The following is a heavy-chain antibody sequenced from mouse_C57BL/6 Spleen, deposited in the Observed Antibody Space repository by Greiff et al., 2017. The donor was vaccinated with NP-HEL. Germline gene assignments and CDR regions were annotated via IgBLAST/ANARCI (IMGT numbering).Heavy chain of an antibody. CDR3: ARSRSNYVFSGLAY. D-gene: IGHD2-5*01. Sequence: VQLQQSGPELVKPGASVKLSCKASGYTFTSYDINWVKQRPGQGLEWIGWIYPRDGSTKYNEKFKGKATLTVDTSSSTAFMELHSLSSEDSAVYFCARSRSNYVFSGLAYWGQGTLVTVSA. J-gene: IGHJ3*01. CDR1: GYTFTSYD. CDR2: IYPRDGST. V-gene: IGHV1-85*01.